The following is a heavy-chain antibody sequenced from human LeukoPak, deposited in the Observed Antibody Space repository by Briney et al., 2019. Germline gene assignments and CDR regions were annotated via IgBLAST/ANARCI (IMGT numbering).Heavy chain of an antibody. D-gene: IGHD1-26*01. CDR1: GFIFSDYT. Sequence: GGSLRLSCAASGFIFSDYTIQWVRQAPGKGLECVSAIISNGGSRHYANSVKGRFTISRDNSKNTLYLQMDSLRTEDMAVYYCARLKMGATLSDYYYYYMDVWGKETTVTVSS. CDR3: ARLKMGATLSDYYYYYMDV. J-gene: IGHJ6*03. V-gene: IGHV3-64*01. CDR2: IISNGGSR.